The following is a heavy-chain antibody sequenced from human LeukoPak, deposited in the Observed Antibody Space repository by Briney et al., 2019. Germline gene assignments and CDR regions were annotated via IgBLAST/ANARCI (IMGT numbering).Heavy chain of an antibody. CDR1: GGSFSGYY. D-gene: IGHD2-15*01. CDR3: ASNGGGGSCYHDY. Sequence: PSETLSLTCAVYGGSFSGYYWSWVRQPPGKGLEWIGEINHSGSTNYNPSIKSRVTISVDTSKNQFSLKLSSVTAADTAVYYCASNGGGGSCYHDYWGQGTLVTVSS. J-gene: IGHJ4*02. V-gene: IGHV4-34*01. CDR2: INHSGST.